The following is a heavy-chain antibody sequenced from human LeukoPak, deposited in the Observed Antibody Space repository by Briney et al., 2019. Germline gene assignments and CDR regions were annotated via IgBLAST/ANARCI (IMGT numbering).Heavy chain of an antibody. V-gene: IGHV1-8*01. Sequence: GASVKVSCKASGYTFTSYDINWVRQATGQGLEWMGWMNPNSGNTGYAQKFQGRVTMTRNTSISTAYMELSSLRSEDTAVYYCARGRRVWGPLWYWGQGTLVTVSS. CDR2: MNPNSGNT. J-gene: IGHJ4*02. CDR3: ARGRRVWGPLWY. CDR1: GYTFTSYD. D-gene: IGHD3-16*01.